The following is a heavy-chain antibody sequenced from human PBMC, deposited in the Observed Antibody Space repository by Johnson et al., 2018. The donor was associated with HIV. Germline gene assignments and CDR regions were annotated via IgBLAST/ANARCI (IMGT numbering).Heavy chain of an antibody. V-gene: IGHV3-7*01. CDR1: GFIFSNAW. J-gene: IGHJ3*02. D-gene: IGHD2-8*02. Sequence: VQLVESGGGSVKPGGSLRLSCAASGFIFSNAWMSWVRQAPGKGLEWVANINQDGSDRYYVDSVKGRFTISRDNAQNSLYLQMNSLRAEDTAVYYCGRESTGAGTAFDIWGQGTMVTVSS. CDR3: GRESTGAGTAFDI. CDR2: INQDGSDR.